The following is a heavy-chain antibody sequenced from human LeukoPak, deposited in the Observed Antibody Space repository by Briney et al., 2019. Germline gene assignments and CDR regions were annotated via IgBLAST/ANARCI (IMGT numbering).Heavy chain of an antibody. Sequence: SETLSLTCAVYGGSFSGYYWSWIRQPPGNGLEWIGEINHSGSTNYNPSLKSRVTISVDTSKNQFSLKLSSVTAADTAVYYCARGKTRYCSGGSCYSGLDYWGQGTLVTVSS. D-gene: IGHD2-15*01. CDR3: ARGKTRYCSGGSCYSGLDY. CDR2: INHSGST. V-gene: IGHV4-34*01. J-gene: IGHJ4*02. CDR1: GGSFSGYY.